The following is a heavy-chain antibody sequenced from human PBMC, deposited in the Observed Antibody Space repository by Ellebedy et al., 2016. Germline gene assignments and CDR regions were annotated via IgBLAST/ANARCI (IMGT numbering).Heavy chain of an antibody. D-gene: IGHD6-19*01. Sequence: GESLKISCKGFGYNFSRYWIAWVRQMPGKGLEWMGIIYPGDSDTRYCPSFQGQVTISADRSINTAYLQWTSLKAADTAIYYCASPITVPGPKFFDYWGQGTLVTVSS. CDR3: ASPITVPGPKFFDY. CDR2: IYPGDSDT. V-gene: IGHV5-51*01. CDR1: GYNFSRYW. J-gene: IGHJ4*02.